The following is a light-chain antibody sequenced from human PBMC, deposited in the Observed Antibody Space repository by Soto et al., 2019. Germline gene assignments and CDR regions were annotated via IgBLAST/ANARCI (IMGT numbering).Light chain of an antibody. CDR2: GAS. V-gene: IGKV3-15*01. Sequence: IVMAQSPATLSVSPWERATLSCRASQSVSSNLAWYQQKPGQAPRLLIYGASTRATGIPARFSGSGSGTEFTLTISSLQSEDYGVYFCQQYVNWPKTFGHGTKV. CDR1: QSVSSN. J-gene: IGKJ1*01. CDR3: QQYVNWPKT.